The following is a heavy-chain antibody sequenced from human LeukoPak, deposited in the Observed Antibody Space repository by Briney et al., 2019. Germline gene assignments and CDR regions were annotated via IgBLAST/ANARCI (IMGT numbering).Heavy chain of an antibody. CDR2: INHSGST. D-gene: IGHD3-3*01. Sequence: SETLSLTCAVSGGSISSGGYSWSWIRQPPGKGLEWIGEINHSGSTNYNPSLKSRVTISVDTSKNQFSLKLSSVTAADTAVYYCARARTITIFGVVIIGGVELDYWGQGTLVTVSS. CDR1: GGSISSGGYS. J-gene: IGHJ4*02. CDR3: ARARTITIFGVVIIGGVELDY. V-gene: IGHV4-34*01.